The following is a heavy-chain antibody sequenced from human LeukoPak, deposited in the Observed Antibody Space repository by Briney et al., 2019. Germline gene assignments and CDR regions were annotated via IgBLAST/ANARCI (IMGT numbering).Heavy chain of an antibody. Sequence: GGSLRLSCAASGFTFSSYGMHWVRQAPGKGLEWVAVIWYDGSNKYYADSVKGRFTISRDNAKNSLYLQMNSLRAKDTALYYCARHDYGDQYWGQGTLVTVSS. V-gene: IGHV3-33*01. J-gene: IGHJ4*02. CDR1: GFTFSSYG. D-gene: IGHD4-17*01. CDR3: ARHDYGDQY. CDR2: IWYDGSNK.